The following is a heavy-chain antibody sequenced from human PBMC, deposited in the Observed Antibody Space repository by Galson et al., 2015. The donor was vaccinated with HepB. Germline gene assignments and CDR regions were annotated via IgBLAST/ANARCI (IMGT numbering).Heavy chain of an antibody. CDR2: LHSDGAGT. J-gene: IGHJ5*02. CDR3: ARGSKHYYLHH. CDR1: GFTFSSYW. V-gene: IGHV3-74*01. D-gene: IGHD3-10*02. Sequence: SLRLSCAASGFTFSSYWMHWVRQAPGKGLVWVSRLHSDGAGTTYGDSVKGRFAISRDNAKDTLYLQMNSLRAEDTAVYYCARGSKHYYLHHWSQGTLVTVSS.